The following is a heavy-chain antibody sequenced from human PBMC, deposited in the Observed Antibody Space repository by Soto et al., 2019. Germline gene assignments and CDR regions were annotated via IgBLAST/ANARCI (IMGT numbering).Heavy chain of an antibody. V-gene: IGHV4-59*01. J-gene: IGHJ3*02. CDR1: GDSISSYF. CDR2: IHYSGNT. Sequence: SETLSLTCTVSGDSISSYFWTWIRQSPGKGLQWIGYIHYSGNTNYNPSLKSRVTMSLDTSKSQFSLRLTSLTAADTAVYYCARMNHLAPKRNAFDIWGQGTLVTVSS. CDR3: ARMNHLAPKRNAFDI.